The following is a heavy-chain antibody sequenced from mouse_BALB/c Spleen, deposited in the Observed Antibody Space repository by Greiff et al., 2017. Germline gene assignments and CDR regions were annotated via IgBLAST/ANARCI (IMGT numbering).Heavy chain of an antibody. Sequence: VQLQQSGAELVRPGSSVKISCKASGYAFSSYWMNWVKQRPGQGLEWIGQIYPGDGDTNYNGKFKGKATLTADKSSSTAYMQLSSLTSEDSAVYFCARRYYYGSSYGAMDYWGQGTSVTVSS. D-gene: IGHD1-1*01. V-gene: IGHV1-80*01. CDR2: IYPGDGDT. J-gene: IGHJ4*01. CDR1: GYAFSSYW. CDR3: ARRYYYGSSYGAMDY.